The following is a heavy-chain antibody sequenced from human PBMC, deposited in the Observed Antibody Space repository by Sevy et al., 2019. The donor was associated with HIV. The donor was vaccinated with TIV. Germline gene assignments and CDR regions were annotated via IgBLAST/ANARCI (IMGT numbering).Heavy chain of an antibody. V-gene: IGHV3-21*01. Sequence: GGSLRLSCAASGFTFSSYSMNWVRQAPGKGLEWVSSISSSSSYIYYADSVKGGFTISRENAKNSLYLQMNSLRAEDTAVYYCARGRNYYGSGSYYSRDYYYYGMDVWGQWTTVTVSS. J-gene: IGHJ6*02. CDR3: ARGRNYYGSGSYYSRDYYYYGMDV. D-gene: IGHD3-10*01. CDR1: GFTFSSYS. CDR2: ISSSSSYI.